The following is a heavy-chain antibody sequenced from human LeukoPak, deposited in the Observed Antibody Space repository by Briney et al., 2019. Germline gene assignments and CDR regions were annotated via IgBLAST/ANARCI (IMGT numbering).Heavy chain of an antibody. CDR3: ARHERWLQLHAFDI. V-gene: IGHV4-39*01. J-gene: IGHJ3*02. Sequence: SETLSLTCTVSGGSISSSSYYWGWIRQPPGKGLEWIGSIYYSGSTYYNPSLKSRVTISVDTSKNQFSLKLSSVTAADTAVYYCARHERWLQLHAFDIWGQGTMVTVSS. D-gene: IGHD5-24*01. CDR1: GGSISSSSYY. CDR2: IYYSGST.